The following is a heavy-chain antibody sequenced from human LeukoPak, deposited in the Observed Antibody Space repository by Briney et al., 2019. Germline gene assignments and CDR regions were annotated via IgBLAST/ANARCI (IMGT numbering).Heavy chain of an antibody. CDR1: GYTFTSYG. V-gene: IGHV1-18*01. CDR2: ISAYNGNT. D-gene: IGHD5-12*01. Sequence: GASVKVSCKASGYTFTSYGISWVRQAPGQGLEWMGWISAYNGNTNYAQKLQGRVTMTTDTSTSTAYMELRSLRSDDTAVYYCARDVGVRGYDFSETFDYWGQGTLVTVSS. J-gene: IGHJ4*02. CDR3: ARDVGVRGYDFSETFDY.